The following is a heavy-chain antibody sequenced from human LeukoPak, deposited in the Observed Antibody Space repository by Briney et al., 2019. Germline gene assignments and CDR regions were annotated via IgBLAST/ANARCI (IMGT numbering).Heavy chain of an antibody. CDR3: ARALEQLWLRPFDY. J-gene: IGHJ4*02. D-gene: IGHD5-18*01. V-gene: IGHV1-18*01. CDR2: ISAYNGNA. CDR1: GYTFTSYG. Sequence: ASVKVSCKASGYTFTSYGISWVRQAPGQGLEWMGWISAYNGNANYAQKLQGRVTMTTDTSTSTAYMELRSLRSDDTAVYYCARALEQLWLRPFDYWGQGTLVTVSS.